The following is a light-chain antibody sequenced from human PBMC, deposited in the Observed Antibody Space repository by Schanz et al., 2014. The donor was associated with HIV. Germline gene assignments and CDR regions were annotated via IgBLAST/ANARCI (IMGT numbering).Light chain of an antibody. J-gene: IGKJ2*01. CDR1: QSIGSW. Sequence: DIQMTQSPSTLSASVGDRVTITCRASQSIGSWLAWYQQRPGEAPKLLIHAASSLQSGVPSRFSGSGSGTDFTLTISSLQPEDFATYYCQQYDSNSYTFGQGTKLEIK. CDR2: AAS. V-gene: IGKV1-5*01. CDR3: QQYDSNSYT.